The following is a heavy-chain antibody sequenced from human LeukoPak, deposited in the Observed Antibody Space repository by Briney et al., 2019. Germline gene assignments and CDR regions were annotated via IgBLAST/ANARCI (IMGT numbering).Heavy chain of an antibody. V-gene: IGHV3-49*03. CDR1: GFTFGDYA. J-gene: IGHJ4*02. D-gene: IGHD6-13*01. CDR2: IRSRAYGGTT. Sequence: PGGSLRLSCTASGFTFGDYAMSWFRQAPGKGLEWVGFIRSRAYGGTTEYAASVKGRFTISRDDSKSIAYLQMNSLKTEDTAVYYCTREEYSSSWYHYFDYWGQGTLVTVSS. CDR3: TREEYSSSWYHYFDY.